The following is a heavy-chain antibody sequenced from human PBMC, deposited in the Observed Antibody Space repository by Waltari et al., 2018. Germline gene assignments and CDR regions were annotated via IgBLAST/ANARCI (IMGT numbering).Heavy chain of an antibody. V-gene: IGHV4-34*01. D-gene: IGHD3-3*01. CDR1: GFTFSSYG. J-gene: IGHJ6*02. CDR2: INNSGST. CDR3: ARVGPTRGSFLVFYYYGMDV. Sequence: QVQLVESGGGVVQPGRSLRLSCAASGFTFSSYGMQWIRQPPGKGLEWIGEINNSGSTNYNPSLKSRVTISVDTSKNQFSLKLSSVTAADTAVYYCARVGPTRGSFLVFYYYGMDVWGQGTTVTVSS.